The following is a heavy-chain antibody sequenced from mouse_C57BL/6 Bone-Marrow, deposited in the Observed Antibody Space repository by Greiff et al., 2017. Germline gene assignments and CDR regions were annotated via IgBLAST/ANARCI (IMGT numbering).Heavy chain of an antibody. Sequence: EVQLVESGGDLVKPGGSLKLSCAASGFTFSSYGMSWVRQTPDKRLEWVATISSGGSYTYYPDSVKGRFTISRDNAKNTLYLQMSSLKSEDTAMYYCARQDGSSYAFHYWGQGTTLTVSS. D-gene: IGHD1-1*01. J-gene: IGHJ2*01. V-gene: IGHV5-6*01. CDR2: ISSGGSYT. CDR3: ARQDGSSYAFHY. CDR1: GFTFSSYG.